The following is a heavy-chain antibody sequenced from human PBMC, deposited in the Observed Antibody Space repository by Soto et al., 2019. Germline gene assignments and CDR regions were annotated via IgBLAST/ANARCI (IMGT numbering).Heavy chain of an antibody. CDR2: IIPIFGTA. V-gene: IGHV1-69*13. Sequence: SVKVSCKASGGTFSSYATSWVRQAPGQGLEWMGGIIPIFGTANYAQKFQGRVTITADESTSTAYMELSSLRSEDTAVYYCARPARDGYNYEYYFDYWGQGTLVTVSS. CDR1: GGTFSSYA. CDR3: ARPARDGYNYEYYFDY. J-gene: IGHJ4*02. D-gene: IGHD5-12*01.